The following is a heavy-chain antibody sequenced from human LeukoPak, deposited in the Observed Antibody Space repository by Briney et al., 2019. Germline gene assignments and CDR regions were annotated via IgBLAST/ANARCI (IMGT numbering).Heavy chain of an antibody. D-gene: IGHD2-21*01. Sequence: ASVKVSCKASVYTFTGYYMHWVRQAPGQGLGWMGWINPNSGGTNYAQKFQGRVTMTRDTSISTAYMELSRLRSDDTAVYYCASRWGFDETGDYWGQGTLVTVSS. CDR2: INPNSGGT. V-gene: IGHV1-2*02. J-gene: IGHJ4*02. CDR3: ASRWGFDETGDY. CDR1: VYTFTGYY.